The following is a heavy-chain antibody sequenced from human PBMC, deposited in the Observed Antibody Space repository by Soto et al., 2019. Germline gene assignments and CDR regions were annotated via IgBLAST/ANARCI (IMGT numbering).Heavy chain of an antibody. CDR3: ARQYSSSWYSGYGMDV. CDR1: GYSFTSYW. J-gene: IGHJ6*02. D-gene: IGHD6-13*01. CDR2: IYPGDSDT. Sequence: PGESLKISCKGSGYSFTSYWIGWVRQMPGKGLEWMGIIYPGDSDTRYSPSFQGQVTISADKSISTAYLQWSSLKASDTAMYYCARQYSSSWYSGYGMDVWGQGTTVTVAS. V-gene: IGHV5-51*01.